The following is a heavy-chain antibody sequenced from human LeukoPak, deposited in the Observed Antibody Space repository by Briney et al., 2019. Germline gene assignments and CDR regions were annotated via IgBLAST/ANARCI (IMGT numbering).Heavy chain of an antibody. J-gene: IGHJ4*02. D-gene: IGHD5-12*01. Sequence: GASVKVSCKASGYTFTSYGISWVRQAPGQGLEWMGWISAYNGNTNYAQKLQGRVTMTSDTSTSTAYMELRSLRSDDTAVYYCARAVRLVAGYALGYWGQGTLVTVSS. CDR3: ARAVRLVAGYALGY. CDR2: ISAYNGNT. CDR1: GYTFTSYG. V-gene: IGHV1-18*01.